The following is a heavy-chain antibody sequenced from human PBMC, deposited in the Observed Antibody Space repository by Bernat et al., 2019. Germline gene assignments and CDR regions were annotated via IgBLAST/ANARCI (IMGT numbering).Heavy chain of an antibody. V-gene: IGHV3-64*01. D-gene: IGHD5-18*01. CDR2: ISNNGGST. CDR3: VRGGEYSYGYFDY. J-gene: IGHJ4*02. Sequence: EVQLVESGGGLVQPGGSLRLSCAASGFTFSSYAMHWVRQAPGKGLEYVSAISNNGGSTYYVNSVKGRFTISRDNSKNTLYLQMGSLRAEDMAVDYCVRGGEYSYGYFDYWGQGTLVTVSS. CDR1: GFTFSSYA.